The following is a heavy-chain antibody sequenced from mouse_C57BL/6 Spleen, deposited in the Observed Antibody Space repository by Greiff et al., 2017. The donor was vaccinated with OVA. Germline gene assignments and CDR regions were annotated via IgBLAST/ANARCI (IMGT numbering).Heavy chain of an antibody. CDR3: ARAEIYYGNRFAY. D-gene: IGHD2-1*01. CDR2: IYPGSGST. CDR1: GYTFTSYW. J-gene: IGHJ3*01. V-gene: IGHV1-55*01. Sequence: QVHVKQPGAELVKPGASVKMSCKASGYTFTSYWITWVKQRPGQGLEWIGDIYPGSGSTNYNEKFKSKATLTVDTSSSTAYMQLSSLTSEDSAVYYCARAEIYYGNRFAYWGQGTLVTVSA.